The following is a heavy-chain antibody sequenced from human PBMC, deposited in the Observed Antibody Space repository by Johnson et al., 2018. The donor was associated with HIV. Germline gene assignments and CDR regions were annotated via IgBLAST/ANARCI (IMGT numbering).Heavy chain of an antibody. CDR3: ATGYNWNYVSGVNLLGGGYEVPSEHAFEI. CDR2: ISYDGKNK. CDR1: GFTFKTYS. Sequence: QEQLVESGGGVVQPGRSLRLSCAASGFTFKTYSIHWVRQAPGKGLEWVAVISYDGKNKYYADSVKGRFSISRDNSKNTLYLQMNGLGTEDTAVYYCATGYNWNYVSGVNLLGGGYEVPSEHAFEIWGQGTMVTVTS. V-gene: IGHV3-30*04. J-gene: IGHJ3*02. D-gene: IGHD1-7*01.